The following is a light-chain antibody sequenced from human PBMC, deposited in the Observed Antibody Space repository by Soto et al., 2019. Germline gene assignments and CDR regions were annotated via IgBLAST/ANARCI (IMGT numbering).Light chain of an antibody. CDR3: HQLNSYTS. J-gene: IGKJ4*01. V-gene: IGKV1-9*01. Sequence: IQLTQSPSSLSASVGDRVTITCRASQGISSYLAWYQQKPGKAPKLLIYAASTLQSGVPSRFSGSGSGTDFTLTISSLHPEEFSAYYCHQLNSYTSCAGGTEVDVK. CDR2: AAS. CDR1: QGISSY.